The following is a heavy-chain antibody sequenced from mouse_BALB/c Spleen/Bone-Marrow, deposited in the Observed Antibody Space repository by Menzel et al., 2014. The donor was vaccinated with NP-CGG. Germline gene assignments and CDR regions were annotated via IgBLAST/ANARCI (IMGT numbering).Heavy chain of an antibody. V-gene: IGHV4-1*02. CDR1: GFDFSRYW. D-gene: IGHD2-1*01. CDR2: INPDSSTI. J-gene: IGHJ2*01. CDR3: ARQRYYGKGDS. Sequence: DVQLQESGGGLVQPGGSLKLSCAASGFDFSRYWMSWVRQAPGKGLEWIGEINPDSSTINYTPSLKDKFIISRDNAKNTLYLQMSKVRSEDTALYYCARQRYYGKGDSWGQGNPLAASS.